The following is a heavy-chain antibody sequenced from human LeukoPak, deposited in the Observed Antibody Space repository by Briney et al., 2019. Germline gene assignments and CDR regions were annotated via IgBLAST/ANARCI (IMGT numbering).Heavy chain of an antibody. CDR3: AREDCGSTSCYLVGLSLGNDY. CDR2: ISANNGNT. Sequence: ASVKVSCKASGYSFTSYGISWVRQAPGQGLEWMGWISANNGNTNYAQKLQGRVTMTTDTSTNTAYMELRSLRSDDTAVYYCAREDCGSTSCYLVGLSLGNDYWGQGTLVTVSS. V-gene: IGHV1-18*01. J-gene: IGHJ4*02. CDR1: GYSFTSYG. D-gene: IGHD2-2*01.